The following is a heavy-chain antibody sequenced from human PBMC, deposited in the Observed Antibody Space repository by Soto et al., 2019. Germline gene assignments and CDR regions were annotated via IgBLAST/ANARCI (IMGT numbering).Heavy chain of an antibody. Sequence: ASVKVSCKVSEDTLSQLSMNWVRQAPGKGLEWVGSFDPEDGDIVYSQKFQGRVTMTKDTSTDTAYMELISLTSEDTAVYYCTALHIMVAEYYFAYWGPGILVTVPS. CDR2: FDPEDGDI. J-gene: IGHJ4*02. D-gene: IGHD3-10*01. V-gene: IGHV1-24*01. CDR1: EDTLSQLS. CDR3: TALHIMVAEYYFAY.